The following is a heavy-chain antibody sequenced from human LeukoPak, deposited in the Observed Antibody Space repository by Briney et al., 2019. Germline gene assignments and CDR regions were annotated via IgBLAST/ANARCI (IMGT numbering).Heavy chain of an antibody. CDR1: GYTFTSYG. J-gene: IGHJ4*02. CDR3: AISYYDSSGYYYGPYFDY. CDR2: VSAYNGNT. Sequence: ASVKVSCKASGYTFTSYGISWVRQAPGQGLEWMGWVSAYNGNTNYAQKLQGRVTMTTDTSTSTAYMELRSLRSDDTAVYYCAISYYDSSGYYYGPYFDYWGQGTLVTVSS. D-gene: IGHD3-22*01. V-gene: IGHV1-18*01.